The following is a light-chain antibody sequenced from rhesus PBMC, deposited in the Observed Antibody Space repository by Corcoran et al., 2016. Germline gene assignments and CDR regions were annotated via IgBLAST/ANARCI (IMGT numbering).Light chain of an antibody. CDR1: ENVNNY. Sequence: DIQMTQSPSSLSASVGDRVTITCRTSENVNNYLNWYQQKPGKAPKLLIYKASTLQSGVPSRFSGSGSGTDYTVTISSLQSEDVAPSYCQHNYGTPLTFGGGTKVAIK. CDR3: QHNYGTPLT. J-gene: IGKJ4*01. CDR2: KAS. V-gene: IGKV1-74*01.